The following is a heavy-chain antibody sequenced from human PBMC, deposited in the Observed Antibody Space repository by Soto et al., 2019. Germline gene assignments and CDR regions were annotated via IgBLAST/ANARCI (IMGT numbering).Heavy chain of an antibody. J-gene: IGHJ4*02. Sequence: QVQLVESGGGVVQPGRSLRLSCAASGFTFSSYGMHWVRQAPGKGLEWVAVIWYDGSNKYYADSVKGRFTISRDNSKKPLYLQMNSLRAEDTAVYYCARVGWQQLALDYWGQGTLVTVSS. CDR1: GFTFSSYG. CDR3: ARVGWQQLALDY. D-gene: IGHD6-13*01. CDR2: IWYDGSNK. V-gene: IGHV3-33*01.